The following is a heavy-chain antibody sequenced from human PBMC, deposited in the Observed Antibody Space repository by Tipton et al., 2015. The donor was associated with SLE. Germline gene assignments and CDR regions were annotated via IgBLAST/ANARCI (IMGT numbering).Heavy chain of an antibody. D-gene: IGHD3-10*01. V-gene: IGHV4-59*04. CDR1: GGSIDSHY. CDR2: IYFSGST. J-gene: IGHJ4*02. CDR3: AGPSSGSYWIYYFDY. Sequence: TLSLTCTVSGGSIDSHYWSWIRQPPGKGLEWIGYIYFSGSTYYNPSLKSRVTISVDTSKNQFSLKLSSVTAADTAVYYCAGPSSGSYWIYYFDYWGQGTLVTVSS.